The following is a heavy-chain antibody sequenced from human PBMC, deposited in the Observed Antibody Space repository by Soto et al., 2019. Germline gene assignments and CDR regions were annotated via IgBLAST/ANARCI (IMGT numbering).Heavy chain of an antibody. D-gene: IGHD3-3*01. CDR3: ARAPYDFWSGYSNDAFDI. CDR1: GYTFASYD. Sequence: ASVKVSCKASGYTFASYDINWVRQATGQGLEWMGWMNPNSGNTGYAQKFQGRVTMTRNTSISTAYMELSSLRSEDTAVYYCARAPYDFWSGYSNDAFDIWGQGTMVTVSS. CDR2: MNPNSGNT. V-gene: IGHV1-8*01. J-gene: IGHJ3*02.